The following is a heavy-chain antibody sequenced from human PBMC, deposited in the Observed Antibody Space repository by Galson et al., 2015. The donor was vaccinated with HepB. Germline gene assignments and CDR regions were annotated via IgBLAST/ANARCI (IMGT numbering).Heavy chain of an antibody. J-gene: IGHJ4*02. CDR2: ISSSGALT. Sequence: SLRLSCAASGFTYSSYSMNWVRQAPGKGLEWVSSISSSGALTYYADSMKGRFAISRDNAKNSLYLQMNSLRAEDTAVYYCARGVGNYLAYYFDYWGQGTLVTVSS. CDR3: ARGVGNYLAYYFDY. V-gene: IGHV3-21*01. CDR1: GFTYSSYS. D-gene: IGHD3-3*01.